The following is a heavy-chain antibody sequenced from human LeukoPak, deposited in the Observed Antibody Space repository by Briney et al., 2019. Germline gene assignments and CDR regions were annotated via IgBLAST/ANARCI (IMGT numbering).Heavy chain of an antibody. CDR3: ARSYSGYDEEDY. V-gene: IGHV1-18*04. D-gene: IGHD5-12*01. J-gene: IGHJ4*02. CDR1: GYTFTNYG. CDR2: ISAYNGNT. Sequence: ASVKVSCKASGYTFTNYGITWVRQAPGQGLEWMGWISAYNGNTYYAQKLQGRVTMTTDTSMSTAYMELRSLRSDDTAVYYCARSYSGYDEEDYWGQGTLVTVSS.